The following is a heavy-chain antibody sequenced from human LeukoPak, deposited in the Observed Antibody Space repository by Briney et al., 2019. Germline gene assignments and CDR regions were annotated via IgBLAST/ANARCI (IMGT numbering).Heavy chain of an antibody. CDR1: GGSFSGYY. Sequence: PSETLSLTCAVYGGSFSGYYWSWIRQSPGKGLEWIGEINHSGSTNYNPSLKSRVTISVDTSKNQFSLKLSSVTAADTAVYYCARSPVVPAALGYYYYGMDVWGKGTTVTVSS. J-gene: IGHJ6*04. D-gene: IGHD2-2*01. V-gene: IGHV4-34*01. CDR2: INHSGST. CDR3: ARSPVVPAALGYYYYGMDV.